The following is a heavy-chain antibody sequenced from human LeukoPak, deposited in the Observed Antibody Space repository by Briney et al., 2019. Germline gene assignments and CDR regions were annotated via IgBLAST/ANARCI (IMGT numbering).Heavy chain of an antibody. V-gene: IGHV3-48*03. D-gene: IGHD3-22*01. CDR2: ISSSGSNI. CDR1: GFTFNNYE. Sequence: GGSLRLSCAASGFTFNNYELNWVRQAPGKGLEWVSNISSSGSNIYYADSMKGRFIISRDNAKNSLYLQMNSLRAEDTAVYYCARETYSYDSSGNSPFDYWGQGTLVTISS. J-gene: IGHJ4*02. CDR3: ARETYSYDSSGNSPFDY.